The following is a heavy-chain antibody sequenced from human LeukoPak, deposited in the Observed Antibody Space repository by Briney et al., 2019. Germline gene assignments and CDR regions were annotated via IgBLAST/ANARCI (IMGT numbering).Heavy chain of an antibody. D-gene: IGHD4-17*01. J-gene: IGHJ4*02. CDR1: GGSISSYY. CDR2: IYYSGST. V-gene: IGHV4-59*08. Sequence: PSETLSLTCTVSGGSISSYYWSWIRQPPGKGLEWIGYIYYSGSTNYNPYLKSRVTISVDTSKNQFSLKLSSVTAADTAVYYCARVRDYGDYDSVYYFDYWGQGTLVTVSS. CDR3: ARVRDYGDYDSVYYFDY.